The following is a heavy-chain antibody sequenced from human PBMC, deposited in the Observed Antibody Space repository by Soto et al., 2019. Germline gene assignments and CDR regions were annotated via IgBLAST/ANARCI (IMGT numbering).Heavy chain of an antibody. CDR3: AIRIAIAGLFDF. J-gene: IGHJ4*02. CDR1: GGFIRSGGYY. CDR2: IPYSGTT. D-gene: IGHD6-13*01. Sequence: PSETLSLTCTVSGGFIRSGGYYWSWVRQHPGKGLEWIGYIPYSGTTYYNPSLESRVTISADTSKNQFSLKLISVTAADPAVYYCAIRIAIAGLFDFWGQGTLVTVSS. V-gene: IGHV4-31*03.